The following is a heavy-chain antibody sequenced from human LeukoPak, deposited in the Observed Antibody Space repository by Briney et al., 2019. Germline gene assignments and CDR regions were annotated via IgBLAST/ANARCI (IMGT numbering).Heavy chain of an antibody. CDR3: ARFTPQGYGWGGYNRFDP. Sequence: SETLSLTCTVSYGSISTYYWSWLRQPPGKGLGWIGYIHYSGSTNYNPSLKSRVTISVDTSKNQFSLKLSSVTAADTAVYYCARFTPQGYGWGGYNRFDPWGQGTLVTVSS. CDR1: YGSISTYY. J-gene: IGHJ5*02. V-gene: IGHV4-59*01. CDR2: IHYSGST. D-gene: IGHD3-16*01.